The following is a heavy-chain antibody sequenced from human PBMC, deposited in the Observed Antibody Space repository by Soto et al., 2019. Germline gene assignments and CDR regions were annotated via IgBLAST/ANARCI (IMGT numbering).Heavy chain of an antibody. CDR2: ISNDGSNK. CDR1: GFTFRTFA. J-gene: IGHJ6*02. Sequence: AGSLRLSCAASGFTFRTFAMHWVRKAPGKGLEWVAVISNDGSNKYFLDSVKGRFTVSRDNSNNTLYLQMDSLRAEDTAVYYCARDKKPFNWSPSILKSYYYGMDVWGQGTTVTVS. CDR3: ARDKKPFNWSPSILKSYYYGMDV. D-gene: IGHD1-1*01. V-gene: IGHV3-30-3*01.